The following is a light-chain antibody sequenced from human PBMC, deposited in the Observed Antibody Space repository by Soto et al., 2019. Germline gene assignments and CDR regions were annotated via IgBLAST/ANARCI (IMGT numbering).Light chain of an antibody. V-gene: IGLV1-40*01. CDR2: GNN. J-gene: IGLJ3*02. CDR1: SSNIGAAYD. Sequence: QSVLTQPPSVSGAPGQKVTISCTRSSSNIGAAYDVHWYQHLPGTAPKLLIYGNNNRPSGVPDRCSGSKSGTSASLAITGLQAEDEADYYCQSSDSSLSGWVFGGGTKVTVL. CDR3: QSSDSSLSGWV.